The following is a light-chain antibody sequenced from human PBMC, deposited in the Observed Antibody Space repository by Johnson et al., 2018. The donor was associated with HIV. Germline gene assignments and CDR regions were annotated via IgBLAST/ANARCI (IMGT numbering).Light chain of an antibody. V-gene: IGLV1-51*02. Sequence: QSVLTQPPSVSAAPGQKVTIFCSGSSSNIGNNYVSWYQQVTGTAPKLLIYENNKRPSGIPDSFSGSKSGASATLGITGLQTGDEADYYCGTWDSSLSAGGANYVFGTGTKVTVL. CDR2: ENN. J-gene: IGLJ1*01. CDR1: SSNIGNNY. CDR3: GTWDSSLSAGGANYV.